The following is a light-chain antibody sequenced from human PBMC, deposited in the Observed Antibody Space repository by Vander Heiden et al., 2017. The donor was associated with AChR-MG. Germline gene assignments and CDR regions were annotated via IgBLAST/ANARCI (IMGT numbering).Light chain of an antibody. Sequence: IQLTQSPSSLSASVGDRVTITCRASQGISSYLAWYQQKPGKAPKLLIYAASTLQSGVPSRFSGSGSGTDFTLTISSLQPEDFANYYCQQLNSYPLFGGGTKVEIK. CDR3: QQLNSYPL. CDR2: AAS. J-gene: IGKJ4*02. CDR1: QGISSY. V-gene: IGKV1-9*01.